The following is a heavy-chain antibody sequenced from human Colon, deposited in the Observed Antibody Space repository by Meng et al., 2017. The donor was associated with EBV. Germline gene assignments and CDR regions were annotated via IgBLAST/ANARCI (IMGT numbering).Heavy chain of an antibody. V-gene: IGHV3-15*01. Sequence: EGELWGVGGGLVKPGESLYLSCAASGFTFTNSHMTWVRQAPGKGLEWVGRIKRASDGGTTDYAAPVKGRFTISRDDSKSTVYLQMNSLKSEDTGVYYCTDVGGDMIWGQGTLVTVSS. J-gene: IGHJ4*02. D-gene: IGHD3-10*01. CDR3: TDVGGDMI. CDR1: GFTFTNSH. CDR2: IKRASDGGTT.